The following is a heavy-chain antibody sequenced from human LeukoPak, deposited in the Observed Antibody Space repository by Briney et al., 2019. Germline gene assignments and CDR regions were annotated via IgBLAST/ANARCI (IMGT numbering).Heavy chain of an antibody. J-gene: IGHJ5*02. CDR1: GGSFSGYY. Sequence: SETLSLTCAVYGGSFSGYYWNWIRQPPGKGLEWIGEITHRGSTNYNPSLKSRVTISVDTSKNQFSLKLSSVTAADTVVYYCARGPLSSSSWYEGFNWFDPWGQGTLVTVSS. CDR3: ARGPLSSSSWYEGFNWFDP. V-gene: IGHV4-34*01. CDR2: ITHRGST. D-gene: IGHD6-13*01.